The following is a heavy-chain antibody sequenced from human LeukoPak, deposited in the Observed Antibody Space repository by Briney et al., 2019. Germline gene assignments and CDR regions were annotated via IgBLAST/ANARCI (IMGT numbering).Heavy chain of an antibody. CDR3: ARTVAGMDYFDY. CDR1: GYTFTSYG. Sequence: ASVKDSCKASGYTFTSYGMSWVRQAPGQGLEWMGWISAYNGNTNNAQKLQGRVTMTTDTSTSTAYIELRSLRSDHTAVYYCARTVAGMDYFDYWGQGTLVTVSS. V-gene: IGHV1-18*01. D-gene: IGHD6-19*01. J-gene: IGHJ4*02. CDR2: ISAYNGNT.